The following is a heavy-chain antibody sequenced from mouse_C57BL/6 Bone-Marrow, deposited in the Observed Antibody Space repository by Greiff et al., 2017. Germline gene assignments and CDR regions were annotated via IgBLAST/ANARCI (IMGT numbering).Heavy chain of an antibody. CDR2: IDPEDGDT. D-gene: IGHD2-1*01. CDR3: TDGNYWYFDV. Sequence: VQLQQSGAELVRPGASVKLSCTASGFNIKDYYMHWVKQRPEQGLEWIGRIDPEDGDTEYAPQFQGKATLTADTSSNTAYLQLSSLTSEDTAVYYCTDGNYWYFDVWGTGTAVTVSA. CDR1: GFNIKDYY. V-gene: IGHV14-1*01. J-gene: IGHJ1*03.